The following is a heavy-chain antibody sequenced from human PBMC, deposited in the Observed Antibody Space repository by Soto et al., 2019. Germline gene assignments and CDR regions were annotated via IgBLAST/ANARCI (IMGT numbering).Heavy chain of an antibody. CDR3: ARDIESVTAKHFFYYYAMDV. CDR1: GFTFSNYG. V-gene: IGHV1-18*01. Sequence: ASVKVSCKASGFTFSNYGLNWVRQAPAQGLEWMGWVSANNGHTNYAQNLQGRVSMTTDTSTSTAYMELRGLRFDDTAVYYCARDIESVTAKHFFYYYAMDVWGQGTTVTVSS. J-gene: IGHJ6*02. CDR2: VSANNGHT. D-gene: IGHD2-8*01.